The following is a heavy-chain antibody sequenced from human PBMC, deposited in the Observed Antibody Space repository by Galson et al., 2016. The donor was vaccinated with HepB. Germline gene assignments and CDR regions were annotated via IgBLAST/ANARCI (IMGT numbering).Heavy chain of an antibody. J-gene: IGHJ6*02. Sequence: QSGAEVKKPGESLKISCKAFGYTFTNRWIGWVRQMPGKGLAWMGIIYPGDSDTTYSSSFQGQVTISVDKSINTAYLQWSSLKASDTAMYYCAIMGSRGWYQYYYGMDTWGQGTTVTVSS. D-gene: IGHD6-19*01. CDR2: IYPGDSDT. V-gene: IGHV5-51*01. CDR3: AIMGSRGWYQYYYGMDT. CDR1: GYTFTNRW.